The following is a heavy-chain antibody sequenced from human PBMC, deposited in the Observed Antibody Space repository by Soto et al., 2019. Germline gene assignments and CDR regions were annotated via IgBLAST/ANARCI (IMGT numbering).Heavy chain of an antibody. CDR2: IYSGGST. Sequence: VGSLRLSCAASGFTVSSNYMSWVRQAPGKGLEWVSVIYSGGSTYYADSVKGRFTISRDNSRNTLFLQMNSLRVEDTAVYYCARAYCSGGSCYPDAFDIWGQGTMVTVSS. V-gene: IGHV3-53*01. CDR1: GFTVSSNY. CDR3: ARAYCSGGSCYPDAFDI. J-gene: IGHJ3*02. D-gene: IGHD2-15*01.